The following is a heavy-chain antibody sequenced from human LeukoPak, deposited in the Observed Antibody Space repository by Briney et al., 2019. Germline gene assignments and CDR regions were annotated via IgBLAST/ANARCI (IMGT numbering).Heavy chain of an antibody. CDR1: GGSISSSSYY. D-gene: IGHD6-19*01. CDR3: AGGRSSGWFDNAFDI. CDR2: IYYSGST. J-gene: IGHJ3*02. V-gene: IGHV4-39*07. Sequence: KPSETLSLTCTVSGGSISSSSYYWGWIRQPPGKGLEWIGSIYYSGSTYYNPSLKSRVTISVDTSKNQFSLKLSSVTAADTAVYYCAGGRSSGWFDNAFDIWGQGTMVTVSS.